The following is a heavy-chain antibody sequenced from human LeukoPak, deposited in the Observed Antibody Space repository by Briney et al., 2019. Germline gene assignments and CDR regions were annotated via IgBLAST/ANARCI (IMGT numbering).Heavy chain of an antibody. D-gene: IGHD5-18*01. J-gene: IGHJ4*02. V-gene: IGHV3-30*18. CDR3: AKDGPDTAMPDY. CDR2: ISYDGGYK. Sequence: RGSLRLSCAASGFTFDDYGMSWVRQAPGKRLAWVAFISYDGGYKYYADSVKGRFTISRDNPKNTLNLQMNSLRAEETAVYHCAKDGPDTAMPDYWGQGTLVTVSS. CDR1: GFTFDDYG.